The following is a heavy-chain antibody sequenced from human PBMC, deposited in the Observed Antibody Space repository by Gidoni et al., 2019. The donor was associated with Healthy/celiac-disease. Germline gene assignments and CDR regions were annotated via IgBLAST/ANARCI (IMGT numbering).Heavy chain of an antibody. D-gene: IGHD5-18*01. J-gene: IGHJ4*02. CDR1: GFTFSSYS. CDR2: ISSSSSYI. Sequence: EVQLVESGGGLVKPGGSLRLSCAASGFTFSSYSMNWVRQAPGKGLEWVSSISSSSSYISYADSVKGRFTISRDNAKNSLYLQMNSLRAEDTAVYYCARDGYSYGYGAWWRGAYYFDYWGQGTLVTVSS. CDR3: ARDGYSYGYGAWWRGAYYFDY. V-gene: IGHV3-21*01.